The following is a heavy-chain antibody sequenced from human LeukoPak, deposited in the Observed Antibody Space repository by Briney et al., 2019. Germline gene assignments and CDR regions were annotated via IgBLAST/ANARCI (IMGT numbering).Heavy chain of an antibody. CDR2: IWSDANNQ. V-gene: IGHV3-33*06. Sequence: GGSLRLSCEASGLSFSHYGMHWGCQAPGKGLEWVAVIWSDANNQYYADSVKGRFTISRDNFKNTVSLQMNSLRVEDTAVYYCVKDAQRGFDYSNSLQHWGQASLGSVSS. CDR1: GLSFSHYG. CDR3: VKDAQRGFDYSNSLQH. D-gene: IGHD4-11*01. J-gene: IGHJ4*02.